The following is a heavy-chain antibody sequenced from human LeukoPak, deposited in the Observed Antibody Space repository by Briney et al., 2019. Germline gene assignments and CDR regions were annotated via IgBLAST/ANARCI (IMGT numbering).Heavy chain of an antibody. CDR1: GFTFSSYS. Sequence: GGSLRLSCAASGFTFSSYSMNWVRQAPGEGLEWVSYISSLSGTIYYADSVKGRFTISRDNAKNTVFLQMNSLKPEDTAVYYCARGARKGDDYGGFFDYWGQGTLVTVSS. V-gene: IGHV3-48*01. CDR2: ISSLSGTI. J-gene: IGHJ4*02. D-gene: IGHD4-23*01. CDR3: ARGARKGDDYGGFFDY.